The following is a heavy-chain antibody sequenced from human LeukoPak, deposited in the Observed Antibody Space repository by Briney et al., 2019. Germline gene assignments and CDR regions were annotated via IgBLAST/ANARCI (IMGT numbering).Heavy chain of an antibody. CDR1: GFTFSNYA. D-gene: IGHD1-14*01. CDR2: ISGSGGST. Sequence: GGSLRLSCAASGFTFSNYAMSWVRQAPGKGLEWVSLISGSGGSTYYAASVKGRFSISRENSINTLYLQMTSLRAEDTAVYFCAKGTSTLTTTFFDYWGQGTLGTVSS. V-gene: IGHV3-23*01. J-gene: IGHJ4*02. CDR3: AKGTSTLTTTFFDY.